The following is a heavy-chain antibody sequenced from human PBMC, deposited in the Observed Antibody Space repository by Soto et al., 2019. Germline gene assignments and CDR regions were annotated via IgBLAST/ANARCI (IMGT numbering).Heavy chain of an antibody. J-gene: IGHJ4*02. V-gene: IGHV3-23*01. D-gene: IGHD6-19*01. Sequence: PGGSLRLSCAASGFTFSSYAMRWARQAPGKGLEWVSTISDSGGSTYYADSVKGRFTISRDNSKNTLYLQINSLRAEDTAVYYCAKGVHGTGWYYFDYWGQGTLVTVSS. CDR2: ISDSGGST. CDR1: GFTFSSYA. CDR3: AKGVHGTGWYYFDY.